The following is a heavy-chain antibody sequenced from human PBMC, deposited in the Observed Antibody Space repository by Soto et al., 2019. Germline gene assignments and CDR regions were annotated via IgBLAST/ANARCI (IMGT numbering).Heavy chain of an antibody. J-gene: IGHJ4*02. V-gene: IGHV4-30-4*01. Sequence: TLTLTWTVSGASINSVDYYLSCIRQPPGKGLEWIGHIYCSGSTYYHPSLKSRAGISVDSSKSQVSLKLTSVTAADTAVYFSARILMKYYRLEYWGQGALVT. CDR1: GASINSVDYY. CDR2: IYCSGST. CDR3: ARILMKYYRLEY. D-gene: IGHD3-16*01.